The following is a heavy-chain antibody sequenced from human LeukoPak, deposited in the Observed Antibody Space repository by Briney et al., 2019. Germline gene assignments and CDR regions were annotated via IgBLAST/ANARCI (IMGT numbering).Heavy chain of an antibody. D-gene: IGHD6-13*01. CDR1: GFTFSDYY. Sequence: GGSLRLSCAASGFTFSDYYMSWIRQAPGKGLEWVSDISSTSIYTNYADSVKGRLTISRDNSKNTVYLQMNSLRVEDTAVYYCARGLPYSISDYWGQGTLVSVSS. CDR3: ARGLPYSISDY. V-gene: IGHV3-11*06. CDR2: ISSTSIYT. J-gene: IGHJ4*02.